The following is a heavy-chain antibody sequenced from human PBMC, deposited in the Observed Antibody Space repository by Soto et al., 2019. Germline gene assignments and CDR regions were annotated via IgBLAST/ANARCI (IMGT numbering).Heavy chain of an antibody. D-gene: IGHD3-16*01. Sequence: PGGSLRLSCTASGLTFSTCGMHWVRQAPGKGLEWVTVLWSNGRNQYYADSVKGRFTFPRDDSKNTLYLQMNSLRAEDTAVYYCVRERGPFDAFDIWGQGTMVTVSS. J-gene: IGHJ3*02. CDR2: LWSNGRNQ. CDR3: VRERGPFDAFDI. V-gene: IGHV3-33*01. CDR1: GLTFSTCG.